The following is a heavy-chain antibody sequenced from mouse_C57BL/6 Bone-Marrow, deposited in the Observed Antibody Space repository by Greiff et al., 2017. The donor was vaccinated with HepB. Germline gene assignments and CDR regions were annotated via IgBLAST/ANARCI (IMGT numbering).Heavy chain of an antibody. CDR3: TPRRSYWYFDV. V-gene: IGHV6-3*01. CDR2: IRLKSDNYAT. J-gene: IGHJ1*03. Sequence: EVQLQESGGGLVQPGGSMKLSCVASGFTFSNYWMNWVRQSPEKGLEWVAQIRLKSDNYATHYAESVKGRFTISRDDSKSSVYLQMNNLRAEDTGIYYCTPRRSYWYFDVWGTGTTVTVSS. CDR1: GFTFSNYW.